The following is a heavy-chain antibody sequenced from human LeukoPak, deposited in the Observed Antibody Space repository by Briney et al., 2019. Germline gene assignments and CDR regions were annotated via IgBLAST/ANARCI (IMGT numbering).Heavy chain of an antibody. CDR2: INHSGST. J-gene: IGHJ5*02. CDR1: GGSFSGYY. Sequence: PSETLSLTCAVYGGSFSGYYWSWIRQPPGKGLEWIGEINHSGSTNYNPSLKSRVAISVGTSKNQFSLKLSSVTAADTAVYYCARSYDFWRKYNNWFDPWGQGTLVTVSS. CDR3: ARSYDFWRKYNNWFDP. D-gene: IGHD3-3*01. V-gene: IGHV4-34*01.